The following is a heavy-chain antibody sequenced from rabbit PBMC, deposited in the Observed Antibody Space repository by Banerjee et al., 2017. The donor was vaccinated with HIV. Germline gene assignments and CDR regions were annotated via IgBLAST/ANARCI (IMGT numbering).Heavy chain of an antibody. CDR3: ARETYASYSGGAFDL. CDR1: GFSFSSSYY. V-gene: IGHV1S40*01. J-gene: IGHJ2*01. CDR2: IYAGSSDTT. D-gene: IGHD1-1*01. Sequence: QSLEESGGDLVKPGASLTLTCTASGFSFSSSYYMCWVRQAPGKGLEWIACIYAGSSDTTYYASWAKGRFTISKTSSTTVTLQMTSLTAADTATYFCARETYASYSGGAFDLWGPGTLVTVS.